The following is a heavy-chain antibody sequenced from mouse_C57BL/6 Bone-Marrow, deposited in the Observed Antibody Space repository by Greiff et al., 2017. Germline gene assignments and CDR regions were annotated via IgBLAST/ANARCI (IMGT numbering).Heavy chain of an antibody. Sequence: DVMLVESGGGLVKPGGSLKLSCAASGFTFSDYGMHWVRQAPEKGLEWVAYISSGSSTIYYADTVKGRFTISRDNAKNTLFLQMTSLRSEDTAMYYCARPLYPGIYYYAMDYWGQGTSVTVSS. CDR3: ARPLYPGIYYYAMDY. CDR2: ISSGSSTI. D-gene: IGHD4-1*01. J-gene: IGHJ4*01. CDR1: GFTFSDYG. V-gene: IGHV5-17*01.